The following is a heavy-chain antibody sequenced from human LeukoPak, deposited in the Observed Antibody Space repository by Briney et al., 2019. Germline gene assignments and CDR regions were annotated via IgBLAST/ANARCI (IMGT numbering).Heavy chain of an antibody. Sequence: PSETLSLTCAVYGGSFSGYYWSWIRQPPGKGLEWMGEINHSGSTNYNPSLKSRVTISGDTSKNQFSLKLPSVTAAAKAVYYCARIAVAGPNNFYYYYGMDVWGQGTTATVSS. J-gene: IGHJ6*02. CDR1: GGSFSGYY. V-gene: IGHV4-34*01. D-gene: IGHD6-19*01. CDR2: INHSGST. CDR3: ARIAVAGPNNFYYYYGMDV.